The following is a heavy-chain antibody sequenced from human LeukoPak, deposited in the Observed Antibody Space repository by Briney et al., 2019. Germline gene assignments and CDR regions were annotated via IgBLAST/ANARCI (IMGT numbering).Heavy chain of an antibody. CDR3: ARGFPPLDY. CDR1: GYTFSAYY. CDR2: INPSGGST. V-gene: IGHV1-46*01. Sequence: GASVKVSCKSPGYTFSAYYIHWVRQAPGQGLEWMGFINPSGGSTSYAQKFQGRVTMTRDKSTNTVYMELSSLRSEDTAVYYCARGFPPLDYWGQGALVTVSS. J-gene: IGHJ4*02.